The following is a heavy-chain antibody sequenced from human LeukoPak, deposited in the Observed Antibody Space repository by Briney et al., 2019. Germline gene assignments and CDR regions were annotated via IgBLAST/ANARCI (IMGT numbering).Heavy chain of an antibody. CDR2: INTNTGNP. Sequence: ASVKVSCKASGYTFTSYDINWVRQATGQGLEWMGWINTNTGNPTYAQGFTGQFVFSLDTSVSTAYLQISSLKAEDTAVYYCARIKGSGYYSTFDYWGQGTLVTVSS. J-gene: IGHJ4*02. CDR1: GYTFTSYD. D-gene: IGHD3-22*01. V-gene: IGHV7-4-1*02. CDR3: ARIKGSGYYSTFDY.